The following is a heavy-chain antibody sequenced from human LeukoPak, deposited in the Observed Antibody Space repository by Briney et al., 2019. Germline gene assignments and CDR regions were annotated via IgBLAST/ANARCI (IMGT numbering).Heavy chain of an antibody. CDR1: GVPFDSNA. CDR3: VKEVIVAAAFFDH. J-gene: IGHJ4*02. Sequence: GGCLRPSCVASGVPFDSNAMSWVRLTPGKGLGWISAIGGGGAGIYYADSVRGRFTISRDTANNTVYLQMNNLSVGDTAIYYCVKEVIVAAAFFDHWGQGSLVTVSS. V-gene: IGHV3-23*01. CDR2: IGGGGAGI. D-gene: IGHD1-26*01.